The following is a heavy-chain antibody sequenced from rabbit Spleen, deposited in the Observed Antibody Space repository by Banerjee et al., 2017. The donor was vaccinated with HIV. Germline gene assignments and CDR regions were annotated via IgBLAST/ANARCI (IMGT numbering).Heavy chain of an antibody. J-gene: IGHJ4*01. CDR2: IDPIFGRT. D-gene: IGHD6-1*01. Sequence: QEQLVESGGGLVQPGGSLKLSCKASGFDFSVYGLSWVRQAPGKGLEWIGYIDPIFGRTYFASWVNGRFTISSHNAQNTLYLQLNSLTAADTATYFCAREVLYAAYAGFGDATIYYFDLWGPGTLVTV. V-gene: IGHV1S47*01. CDR1: GFDFSVYG. CDR3: AREVLYAAYAGFGDATIYYFDL.